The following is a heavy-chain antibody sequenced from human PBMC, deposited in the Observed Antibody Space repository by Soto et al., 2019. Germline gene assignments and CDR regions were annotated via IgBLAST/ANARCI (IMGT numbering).Heavy chain of an antibody. CDR1: GFTFSDYG. Sequence: QLQLVESGGGVVQPGRSPRLSCAASGFTFSDYGMHWVRQAPGTGLEWVAVISYDGSDKYYADSVKGRFTISRDNSQNRLYLQMNSLRAEDTAVYYCATMERLFDYWGQGTLVTVSS. CDR3: ATMERLFDY. CDR2: ISYDGSDK. V-gene: IGHV3-30*03. J-gene: IGHJ4*02. D-gene: IGHD3-3*01.